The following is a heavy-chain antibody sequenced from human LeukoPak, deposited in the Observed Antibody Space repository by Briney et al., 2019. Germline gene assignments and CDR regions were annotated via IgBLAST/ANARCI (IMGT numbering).Heavy chain of an antibody. V-gene: IGHV1-3*01. CDR1: GYTFTSYA. CDR2: INAGNGNT. D-gene: IGHD3-22*01. CDR3: ARTGGYYEAFDI. Sequence: ASVKVSCKASGYTFTSYAMHWVRRAPGQRLEWMGWINAGNGNTKYSQKFQGRVTITRDTSASTAYMELSSLRSEDTAVYYCARTGGYYEAFDIWGQGAMVTVSS. J-gene: IGHJ3*02.